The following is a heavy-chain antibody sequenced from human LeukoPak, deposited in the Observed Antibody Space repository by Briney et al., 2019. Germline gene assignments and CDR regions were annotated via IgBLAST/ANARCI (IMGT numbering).Heavy chain of an antibody. V-gene: IGHV3-48*01. D-gene: IGHD2-2*03. Sequence: PGGSLRLSCAASGFTVSSTYMSWVRQAPGKGLEWVSYISSSSSTIYYADSVKGRYTISRDNAKNSLYLQMNSLRAEDTAVYYCARGRFGYCSSTSCWFDPWGQGTLVTVSS. CDR1: GFTVSSTY. J-gene: IGHJ5*02. CDR3: ARGRFGYCSSTSCWFDP. CDR2: ISSSSSTI.